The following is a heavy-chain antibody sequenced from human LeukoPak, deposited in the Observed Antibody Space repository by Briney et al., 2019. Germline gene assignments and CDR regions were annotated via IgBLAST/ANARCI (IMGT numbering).Heavy chain of an antibody. V-gene: IGHV3-21*01. CDR2: ISSSSIYI. CDR1: GFTFGTYN. D-gene: IGHD6-13*01. CDR3: ARPYSSSWYANNWFDP. J-gene: IGHJ5*02. Sequence: TPGGSLRLSCAASGFTFGTYNINWVRQAPGKGLEWVSSISSSSIYIYYADSVKGRFTISRDNAKNSLYLQMNSLRAEDTAVYYCARPYSSSWYANNWFDPWGQGTLVTVSS.